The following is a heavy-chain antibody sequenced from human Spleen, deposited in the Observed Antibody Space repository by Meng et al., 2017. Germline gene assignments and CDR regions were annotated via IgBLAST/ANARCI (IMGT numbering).Heavy chain of an antibody. Sequence: GESLKISCAASGFTVSHNYISWVRQAPGKGLEWVSVIYSGGNTYYADSVKGRFTVSRDNAKNTLYLQMNSLRADDTAVYYCARDLAWVLFDYWGQGALVTVSS. CDR1: GFTVSHNY. V-gene: IGHV3-66*01. D-gene: IGHD3-3*01. CDR2: IYSGGNT. J-gene: IGHJ4*02. CDR3: ARDLAWVLFDY.